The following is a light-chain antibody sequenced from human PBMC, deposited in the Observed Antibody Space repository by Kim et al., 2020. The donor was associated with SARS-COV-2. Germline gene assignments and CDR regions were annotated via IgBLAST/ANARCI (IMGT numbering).Light chain of an antibody. CDR3: QSYDSSIPWV. CDR1: SGSIASNY. Sequence: KTVTISCTRSSGSIASNYVQWYPQRPGSSPTTVIYEDNQRPSGVPDRFSGSIDSSSNSASLTISGLKTEDEADYYCQSYDSSIPWVFGGGTQLTVL. J-gene: IGLJ3*02. V-gene: IGLV6-57*01. CDR2: EDN.